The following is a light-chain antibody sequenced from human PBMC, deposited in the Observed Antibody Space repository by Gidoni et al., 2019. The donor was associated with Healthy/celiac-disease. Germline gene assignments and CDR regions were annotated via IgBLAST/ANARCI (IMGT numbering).Light chain of an antibody. J-gene: IGKJ2*01. CDR1: QSISSW. Sequence: DIQLTQSPSTLSASVGDRVTITCRASQSISSWLAWYQQKPGKAPKRLIYKASSLESGVPSRFSGSGSGTEFTLTSSSLQPDDFATYYCQQYNSYLYTFGQGTKLEIK. CDR3: QQYNSYLYT. V-gene: IGKV1-5*03. CDR2: KAS.